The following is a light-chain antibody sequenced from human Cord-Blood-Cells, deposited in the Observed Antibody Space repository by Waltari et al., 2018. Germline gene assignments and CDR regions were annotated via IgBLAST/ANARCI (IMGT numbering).Light chain of an antibody. V-gene: IGLV2-23*03. CDR3: CSYAGSSTV. CDR2: EGS. Sequence: QSALTQPASVSGSPGQSITIPCTGPRSDVGSYNLVSWYHQPPGKAPKLMIYEGSKRPSGVSNRFSGSKSGNTASLTISGLQAEDEADYYCCSYAGSSTVFGTGTKVTVL. CDR1: RSDVGSYNL. J-gene: IGLJ1*01.